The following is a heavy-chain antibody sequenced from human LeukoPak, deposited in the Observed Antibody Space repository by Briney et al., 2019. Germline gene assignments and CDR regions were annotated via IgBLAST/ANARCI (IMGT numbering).Heavy chain of an antibody. CDR2: IKQDGSEK. J-gene: IGHJ4*02. Sequence: GGSLRLSCAASGLTFSSYWMSWVRQAPGKGLEWVANIKQDGSEKYYVDSVKGRFTISRDNAKNSLYPQMNSLRAEDTAVYYCARDMEGIFGVVTGTLPDYWGQGTLVTVSS. D-gene: IGHD3-3*01. CDR1: GLTFSSYW. CDR3: ARDMEGIFGVVTGTLPDY. V-gene: IGHV3-7*01.